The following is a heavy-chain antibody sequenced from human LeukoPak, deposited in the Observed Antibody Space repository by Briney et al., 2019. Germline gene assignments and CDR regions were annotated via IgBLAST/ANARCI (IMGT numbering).Heavy chain of an antibody. D-gene: IGHD2-2*01. CDR3: AKDRLGDIVVVPAAPTGY. CDR1: GFTFSNYG. V-gene: IGHV3-30*02. CDR2: IRYDGSNK. J-gene: IGHJ4*02. Sequence: GGSLRLSCAASGFTFSNYGMHWVRQAPGKGLEWVAFIRYDGSNKYYADSVKGRFTISRDNSKNTLYLQMNSLRAEDTAVYYCAKDRLGDIVVVPAAPTGYWGQGTLVTVSS.